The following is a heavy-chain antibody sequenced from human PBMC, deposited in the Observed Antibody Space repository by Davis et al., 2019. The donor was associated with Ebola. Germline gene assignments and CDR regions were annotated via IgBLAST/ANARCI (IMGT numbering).Heavy chain of an antibody. Sequence: GESLKISCAASGFTFSSHTMAWVRQAPGKGLEYVSYISSGSGTIYYADSVRGRFTISRDNAKNSMYLQMNSLRDEDTAVYYCARSSVWGQGTLVTVSS. CDR2: ISSGSGTI. V-gene: IGHV3-48*02. CDR3: ARSSV. J-gene: IGHJ4*02. CDR1: GFTFSSHT.